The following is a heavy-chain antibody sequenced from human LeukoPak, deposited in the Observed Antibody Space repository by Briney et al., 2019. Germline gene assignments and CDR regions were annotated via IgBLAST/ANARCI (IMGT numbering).Heavy chain of an antibody. J-gene: IGHJ5*02. CDR2: IYTSGST. V-gene: IGHV4-4*07. CDR1: GGSISSYY. D-gene: IGHD3-3*01. CDR3: ARDRYDFWSGPFDP. Sequence: SETLSHTCTVSGGSISSYYWSWIRQPAGKGLEWIGRIYTSGSTNYNPSPKSRVTMSVDTSKNQFSLKLSSVTAADTAVYYCARDRYDFWSGPFDPWGQGTLVTVSS.